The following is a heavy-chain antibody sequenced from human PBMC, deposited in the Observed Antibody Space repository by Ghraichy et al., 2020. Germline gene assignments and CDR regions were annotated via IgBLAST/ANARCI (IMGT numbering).Heavy chain of an antibody. CDR3: AKDMLAVTNSPIYSFDYGMDV. J-gene: IGHJ6*02. Sequence: GGSLRLSCAASGFTFDDYTMHWVRQAPGKGLEWVSLVSWDGGITYYADSVKGRFTISRDNSKNSLHLQMNSLRTEDTALYYCAKDMLAVTNSPIYSFDYGMDVWGQGTTVTVSS. V-gene: IGHV3-43*01. CDR2: VSWDGGIT. CDR1: GFTFDDYT. D-gene: IGHD2-21*02.